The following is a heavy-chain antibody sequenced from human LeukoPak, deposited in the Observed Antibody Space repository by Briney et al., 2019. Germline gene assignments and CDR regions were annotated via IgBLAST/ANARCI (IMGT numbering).Heavy chain of an antibody. D-gene: IGHD1-26*01. J-gene: IGHJ4*02. V-gene: IGHV1-24*01. CDR2: FDPEDGET. CDR1: GYTLTELS. Sequence: GASVKVSCKVSGYTLTELSMHWVRQAPGKGLEWMGGFDPEDGETICAQKFQGRVTMTEDTSTDTAYMELSSLRSEDTAVYYCVGVGATRSDYWGQGTLVTVSS. CDR3: VGVGATRSDY.